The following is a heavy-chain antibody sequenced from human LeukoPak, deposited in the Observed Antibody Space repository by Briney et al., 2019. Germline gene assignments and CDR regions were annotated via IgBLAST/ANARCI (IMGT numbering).Heavy chain of an antibody. J-gene: IGHJ4*02. CDR1: GYTFTSYA. CDR2: INAGNGNT. CDR3: ARGYDSSGYYYTFEY. D-gene: IGHD3-22*01. Sequence: ASVEVSCKASGYTFTSYAMHWVRQAPGQRLEWMGWINAGNGNTKYSQKFQGRVTITRDTSASTAYMELSSLRSEDTAVYYCARGYDSSGYYYTFEYWGQGTLVTVSS. V-gene: IGHV1-3*01.